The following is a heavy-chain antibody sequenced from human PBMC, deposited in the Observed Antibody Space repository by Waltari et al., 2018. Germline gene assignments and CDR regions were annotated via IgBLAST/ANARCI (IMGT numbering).Heavy chain of an antibody. CDR1: DPIFSGSA. CDR2: RVNNGRRK. V-gene: IGHV3-30*04. D-gene: IGHD3-3*01. Sequence: QRQLVESGGVVVQPGRSLRLYCAASDPIFSGSALNWFLQAPGKGLGGGSARVNNGRRKNTADYVKGRFTISRDNYNLYLQMNSLRAEDTAVYYCARGRAYDFWSGYSAEPDAFDMWGQGTMVIVSS. CDR3: ARGRAYDFWSGYSAEPDAFDM. J-gene: IGHJ3*02.